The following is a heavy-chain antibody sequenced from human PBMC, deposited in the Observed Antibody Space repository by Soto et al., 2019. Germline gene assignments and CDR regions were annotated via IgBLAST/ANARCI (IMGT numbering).Heavy chain of an antibody. J-gene: IGHJ4*02. CDR1: GCTFSSYW. CDR3: VRTSLVVAAATREDY. Sequence: EVQLVESGGCLVQPGGSLRLSCAASGCTFSSYWMHWVRQAPGKGLVWVSRINSDGSSTSYADSVKGRFTISRDNAKNTLYLQMNSLRAEDTAVYYCVRTSLVVAAATREDYWGQGTLVTVSS. CDR2: INSDGSST. V-gene: IGHV3-74*01. D-gene: IGHD2-15*01.